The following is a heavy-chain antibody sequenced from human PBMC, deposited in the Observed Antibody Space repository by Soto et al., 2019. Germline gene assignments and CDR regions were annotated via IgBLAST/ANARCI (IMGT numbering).Heavy chain of an antibody. D-gene: IGHD4-17*01. J-gene: IGHJ3*02. CDR2: IHHSGAT. CDR3: ANDYGDYRNDAFDI. V-gene: IGHV4-34*01. Sequence: VRLHQWGAGLLKPSETLSLTCAVYGGLYSDYYWSWIRQAPGKGLEWIGEIHHSGATNYNPSLKSRLTISLDRSKNQFTLNLSSMTAADAGVYYCANDYGDYRNDAFDIWSPGSRVTVAS. CDR1: GGLYSDYY.